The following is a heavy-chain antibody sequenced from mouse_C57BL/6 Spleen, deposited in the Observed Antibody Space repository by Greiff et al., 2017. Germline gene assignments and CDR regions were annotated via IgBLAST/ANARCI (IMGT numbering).Heavy chain of an antibody. CDR2: IHPNSGST. D-gene: IGHD2-2*01. Sequence: QVQLQQPGAELVKPGASVKLPCKASGYTFTSYWMHWVKQRPGQGLEWIGMIHPNSGSTNYNEKFKSKATLTVDKSSSTAYMQLSSLTSEDSAVYYCARGDYGYDAGYWGQGTTLTVSS. V-gene: IGHV1-64*01. CDR1: GYTFTSYW. J-gene: IGHJ2*01. CDR3: ARGDYGYDAGY.